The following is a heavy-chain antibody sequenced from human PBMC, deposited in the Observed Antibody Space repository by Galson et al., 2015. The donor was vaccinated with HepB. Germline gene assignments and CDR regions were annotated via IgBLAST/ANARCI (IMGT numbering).Heavy chain of an antibody. V-gene: IGHV3-7*03. D-gene: IGHD5-24*01. CDR3: ARRDGYNEPWDY. J-gene: IGHJ4*02. CDR2: IKQDGGEK. CDR1: GFSFNNYW. Sequence: SLRLSCAASGFSFNNYWMSWVRQGPGKGLEWVANIKQDGGEKHYVDSVKGRFTMSRDNAKKSVYLQMNSLRTEDTAVYYCARRDGYNEPWDYWGQGTLVTVSS.